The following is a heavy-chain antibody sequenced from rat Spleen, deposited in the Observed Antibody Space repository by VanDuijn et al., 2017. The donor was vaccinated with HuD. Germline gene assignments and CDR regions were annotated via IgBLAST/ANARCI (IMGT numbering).Heavy chain of an antibody. CDR3: ARQGYFDY. Sequence: EVQLVESGGGLVQPGRSLKLSCAASGFTFSNYYMAWVRQAPTKGLEWVAYISTGGDNTYYRDSVKGRFTISRDNAKSTLYLQMNSLRSEDTATYYCARQGYFDYWGQGVMVTVSS. CDR2: ISTGGDNT. V-gene: IGHV5-25*01. CDR1: GFTFSNYY. J-gene: IGHJ2*01.